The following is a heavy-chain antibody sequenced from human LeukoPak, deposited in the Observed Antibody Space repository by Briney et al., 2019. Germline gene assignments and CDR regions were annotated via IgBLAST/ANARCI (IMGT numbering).Heavy chain of an antibody. CDR2: VYYSGST. CDR3: ARDPNWGSGY. V-gene: IGHV4-39*02. J-gene: IGHJ4*02. CDR1: GGSLSSSAYY. D-gene: IGHD7-27*01. Sequence: PSETLSLTCTVSGGSLSSSAYYWAWMRQPPGKGLEWIGSVYYSGSTYYNPSLKSRVTIFVDTSKNQFSLKVSSVTAADTAVYYCARDPNWGSGYWGQGTLVTVSS.